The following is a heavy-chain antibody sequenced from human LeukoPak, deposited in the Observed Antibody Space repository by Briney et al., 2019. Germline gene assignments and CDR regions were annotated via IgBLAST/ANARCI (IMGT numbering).Heavy chain of an antibody. D-gene: IGHD5-12*01. CDR2: ISSSSNYI. CDR3: ARAGYSGYGDY. CDR1: GFTFSSYS. J-gene: IGHJ4*02. Sequence: GGSLRLSCAASGFTFSSYSMNWLGQAPGKGLEWVSSISSSSNYIYYADSVKGRFTISRDNAKNSLYLQMNSLRAEDTAVYYCARAGYSGYGDYWGQGTLVTVSS. V-gene: IGHV3-21*01.